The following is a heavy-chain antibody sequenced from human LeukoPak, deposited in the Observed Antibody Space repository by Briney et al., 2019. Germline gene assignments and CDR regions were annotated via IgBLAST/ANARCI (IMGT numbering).Heavy chain of an antibody. V-gene: IGHV3-7*01. Sequence: GSLRLSCAASGFIFSSYWMSWVRQAPGKGLEWVANVKQDGSEKYYVDSVKGRFTISRDNAKNSLYLQMNSLRAEDTAVYYCARDIDYEDYWGQGTLVTV. CDR3: ARDIDYEDY. D-gene: IGHD4-17*01. J-gene: IGHJ4*02. CDR1: GFIFSSYW. CDR2: VKQDGSEK.